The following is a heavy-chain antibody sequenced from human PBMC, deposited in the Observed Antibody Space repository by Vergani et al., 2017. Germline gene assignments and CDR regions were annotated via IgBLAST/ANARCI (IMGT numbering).Heavy chain of an antibody. D-gene: IGHD3-22*01. CDR3: ARGYYYDSSGYFDACDI. V-gene: IGHV1-18*01. Sequence: QVQLVQSGAEVKKPGASVKVSCKASGYTFTSYGISWVRQAPGQGLEWMGWISAYNGNTNYAQKIQGRVTMTTDTSTSTAYMELRSLRSDDTAVYYCARGYYYDSSGYFDACDIWGQGTMVTVAS. CDR2: ISAYNGNT. J-gene: IGHJ3*02. CDR1: GYTFTSYG.